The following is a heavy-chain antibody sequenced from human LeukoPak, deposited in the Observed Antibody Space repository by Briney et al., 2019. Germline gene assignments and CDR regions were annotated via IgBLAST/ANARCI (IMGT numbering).Heavy chain of an antibody. CDR3: ARDGVAAGVYLDC. J-gene: IGHJ4*02. D-gene: IGHD6-13*01. V-gene: IGHV3-7*01. CDR2: INQDGSEI. CDR1: GFAFSGHW. Sequence: GGSLRLSCAASGFAFSGHWMSWVRQAPGKGLEWVANINQDGSEIYYLDSVKGRFTFSRDNAKNSLYLQMNNLRAEDTAVYYCARDGVAAGVYLDCWGREPWSPSPQ.